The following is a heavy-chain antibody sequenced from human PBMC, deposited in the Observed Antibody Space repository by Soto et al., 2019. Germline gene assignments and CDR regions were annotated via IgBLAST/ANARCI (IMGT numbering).Heavy chain of an antibody. CDR1: GFTFSSYG. J-gene: IGHJ4*02. CDR3: AKARTDQIGTYFPFDY. Sequence: EVQLLESGGGFVQPGGSLRLSCAASGFTFSSYGMSWVRQAPGKGLEWVSSINNSGSRTYHADSVKGRFTISRDNSKNTLYLQMNSLRAEDTAVYYCAKARTDQIGTYFPFDYWGQGTLVTVSS. CDR2: INNSGSRT. D-gene: IGHD1-26*01. V-gene: IGHV3-23*01.